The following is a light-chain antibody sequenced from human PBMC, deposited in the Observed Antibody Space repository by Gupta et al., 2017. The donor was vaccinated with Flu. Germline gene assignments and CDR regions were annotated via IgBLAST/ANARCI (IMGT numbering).Light chain of an antibody. CDR2: DDS. CDR3: QLWDRSSDHVV. J-gene: IGLJ2*01. CDR1: NIRSKT. Sequence: GETARITCGGNNIRSKTVDWYQQKPGQAPVLFVCDDSDRPSGIPERFSGSNSGNTATLIISRVEAGDEADYYCQLWDRSSDHVVFGGGTKLTVL. V-gene: IGLV3-21*02.